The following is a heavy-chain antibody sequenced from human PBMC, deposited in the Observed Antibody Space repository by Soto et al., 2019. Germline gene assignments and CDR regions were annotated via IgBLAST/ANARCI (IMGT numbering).Heavy chain of an antibody. CDR2: IYWDDDK. CDR3: AQRRYSSSWYWFDP. Sequence: SGPTLVNPTQTLTLTCTFSGFSLSTSGVGVGWIRQPPGEALEWLAVIYWDDDKRYSPSLKSRLTITKDTSKNQVVLTMTNVDPVDTATYYCAQRRYSSSWYWFDPWGQGTLVTVSS. D-gene: IGHD6-13*01. J-gene: IGHJ5*02. CDR1: GFSLSTSGVG. V-gene: IGHV2-5*02.